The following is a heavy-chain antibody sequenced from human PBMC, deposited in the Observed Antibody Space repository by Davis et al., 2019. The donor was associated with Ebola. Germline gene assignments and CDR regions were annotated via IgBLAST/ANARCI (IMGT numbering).Heavy chain of an antibody. CDR3: TRRDYYQVLHDGFDI. D-gene: IGHD2-2*01. V-gene: IGHV4-28*02. Sequence: SGPTLVKPTQTLTLTCTFSGFSFSTSAVGVAWIRQPPGKGLEWIGEINHSRGTNYNPSLKSRVTMSVDTSKSQFSLKLNSVTAADTAVYYCTRRDYYQVLHDGFDIWGQGTMVTVSS. CDR1: GFSFSTSAV. J-gene: IGHJ3*02. CDR2: INHSRGT.